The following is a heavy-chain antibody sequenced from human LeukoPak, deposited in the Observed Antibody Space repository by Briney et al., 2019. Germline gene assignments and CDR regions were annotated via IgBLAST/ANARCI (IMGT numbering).Heavy chain of an antibody. V-gene: IGHV4-59*08. J-gene: IGHJ4*02. CDR1: GGSISSYY. Sequence: SETLSLTCTVSGGSISSYYWSWLRHPPGKGLEGIGNIYYSGSTNYHPFLKSRVTISVDTPKKQFSLKLSSLAAADTAVYYYASSTHKKSFDYWGQGTLVTVSS. CDR2: IYYSGST. CDR3: ASSTHKKSFDY.